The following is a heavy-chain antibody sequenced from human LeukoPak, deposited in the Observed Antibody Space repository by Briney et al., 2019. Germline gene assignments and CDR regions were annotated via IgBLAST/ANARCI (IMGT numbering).Heavy chain of an antibody. V-gene: IGHV4-38-2*01. CDR3: ISYIPVEAIGH. J-gene: IGHJ5*02. CDR1: AYSISNAHF. Sequence: SSETLSLICAVSAYSISNAHFWGWIRQPPGKGLEWIESISPSGTTYYNPSLKSRVTISVDSSRRQFSLNLRSVTAADTAIYYCISYIPVEAIGHWGQGTLVTVSS. CDR2: ISPSGTT. D-gene: IGHD2-2*01.